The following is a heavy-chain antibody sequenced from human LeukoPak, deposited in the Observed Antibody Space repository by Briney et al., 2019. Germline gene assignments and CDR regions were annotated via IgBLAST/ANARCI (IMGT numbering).Heavy chain of an antibody. V-gene: IGHV6-1*01. J-gene: IGHJ6*02. CDR2: TYYRSKWYN. CDR1: GDSVFSNSAD. CDR3: ARVQAYYGMDV. Sequence: SQTLSLTCAISGDSVFSNSADWNWIRQSPSRGLEWLGRTYYRSKWYNDYAVSEKSRITINPDTSKNQFSLQLNSVTPEDTAVYYCARVQAYYGMDVWGQGTTVTVSS.